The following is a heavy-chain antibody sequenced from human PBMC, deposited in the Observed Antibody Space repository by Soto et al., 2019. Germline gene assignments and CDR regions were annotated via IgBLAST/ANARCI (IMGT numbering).Heavy chain of an antibody. CDR2: IYTSGST. J-gene: IGHJ6*02. D-gene: IGHD3-3*01. CDR3: AVQGRYDFWSGYYNYYYGMDV. Sequence: SETLSLTCTVSGGSISSYYWSWIRQPAGKGLEWIGRIYTSGSTNYNPSLKSRVTMSVGTSKNQFSLKLSSVTAADTAVYYCAVQGRYDFWSGYYNYYYGMDVRGHGTTVTVAS. CDR1: GGSISSYY. V-gene: IGHV4-4*07.